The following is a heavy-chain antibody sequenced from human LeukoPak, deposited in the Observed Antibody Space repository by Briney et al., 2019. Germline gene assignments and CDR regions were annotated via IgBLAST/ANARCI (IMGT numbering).Heavy chain of an antibody. CDR3: ARGVEQQLVLGTPGWDYFDY. D-gene: IGHD6-13*01. CDR1: GGSISSYY. J-gene: IGHJ4*02. Sequence: SETLSLTCTVSGGSISSYYWSWIRQPAGKGLEWIGRIYTSGSTNYNPSLKSRVTISVDTSKNQFSLKLSSVTAADTAVYYCARGVEQQLVLGTPGWDYFDYWGQGTLVTVSS. V-gene: IGHV4-4*07. CDR2: IYTSGST.